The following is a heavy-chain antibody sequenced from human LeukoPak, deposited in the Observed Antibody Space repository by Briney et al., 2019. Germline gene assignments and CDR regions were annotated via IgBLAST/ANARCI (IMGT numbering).Heavy chain of an antibody. CDR3: AKGHLLVQLYFDY. J-gene: IGHJ4*02. V-gene: IGHV3-23*01. D-gene: IGHD2-8*02. Sequence: GGSLRLSCAAAGFTFSNYAMGWVRQAPGKGLEWVSLITGTGGSTYHTDCVKGRFTISRDNSKSTLYLRMSSLRADDTAVYYCAKGHLLVQLYFDYWGQGTLVTVSS. CDR2: ITGTGGST. CDR1: GFTFSNYA.